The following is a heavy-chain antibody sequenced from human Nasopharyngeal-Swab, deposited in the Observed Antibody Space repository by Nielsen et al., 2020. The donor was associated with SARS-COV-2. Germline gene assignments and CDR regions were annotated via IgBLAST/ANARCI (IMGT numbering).Heavy chain of an antibody. CDR1: GFTFSSYW. Sequence: GESLKISCAASGFTFSSYWMSWVRQAPGKGLEWVANIRQDGSEKYDVDSVKGRFTISRDNAKNSLYLQMNSLRAEDTAVYYCARDPPTYYYDSSGYYSEFYFDYWGQGTLVTVSS. J-gene: IGHJ4*02. CDR3: ARDPPTYYYDSSGYYSEFYFDY. CDR2: IRQDGSEK. V-gene: IGHV3-7*01. D-gene: IGHD3-22*01.